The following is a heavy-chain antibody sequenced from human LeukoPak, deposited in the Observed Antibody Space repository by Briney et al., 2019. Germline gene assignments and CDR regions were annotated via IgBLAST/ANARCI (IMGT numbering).Heavy chain of an antibody. CDR3: ARISSSNWYNERGAFDV. Sequence: PSETLSLTCTVSGGSISSYYWSWIRQPPGKGLEWIGYIYYSGSTNYNPSLKSRVTISVDTSKNQFSLKLSSVTAADTTVYYCARISSSNWYNERGAFDVWGQGTMVTVSS. CDR1: GGSISSYY. CDR2: IYYSGST. J-gene: IGHJ3*01. V-gene: IGHV4-59*01. D-gene: IGHD6-13*01.